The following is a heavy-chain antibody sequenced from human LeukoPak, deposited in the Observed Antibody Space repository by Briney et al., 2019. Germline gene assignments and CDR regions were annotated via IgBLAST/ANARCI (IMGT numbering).Heavy chain of an antibody. CDR3: ARSRVVAKRIFDY. Sequence: SETLSLTCAGYGGSFSGYYWSWIRQPPGKGLEWIGSIYYSGSTYYNPSLKSRVTISADTSKNQFSLKLSSVTAADTAVYYCARSRVVAKRIFDYWGQGTLDTISS. CDR1: GGSFSGYY. J-gene: IGHJ4*02. V-gene: IGHV4-34*01. CDR2: IYYSGST. D-gene: IGHD5-12*01.